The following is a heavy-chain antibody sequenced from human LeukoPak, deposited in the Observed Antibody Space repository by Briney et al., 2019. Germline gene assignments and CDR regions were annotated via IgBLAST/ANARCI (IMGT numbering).Heavy chain of an antibody. CDR2: IIPIFGTA. J-gene: IGHJ5*02. CDR3: ARGGGYFDWTNEDGWFDP. Sequence: ASVKVSCKASGGTFSSYAISWVRQAPGQGLEWMGGIIPIFGTANYAQKFQGRVTITADESTSTAYMELSSLRSEDTAVDYCARGGGYFDWTNEDGWFDPWGQGTLVTVSS. D-gene: IGHD3-9*01. V-gene: IGHV1-69*13. CDR1: GGTFSSYA.